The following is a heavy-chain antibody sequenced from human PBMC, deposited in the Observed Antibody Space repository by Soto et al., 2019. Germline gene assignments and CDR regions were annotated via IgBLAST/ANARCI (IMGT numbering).Heavy chain of an antibody. CDR3: ARVLRGVWSDRYYWYFDL. CDR1: GASISSGGYY. D-gene: IGHD3-16*02. J-gene: IGHJ2*01. CDR2: IYYIGTS. Sequence: QVQLQESGPGLVKPSQTLSLTCTVSGASISSGGYYWGWIRQHPGKGLEWIGFIYYIGTSYYNPSLESRITLSVATSKNHFSLNLTSVTAADTAVSDCARVLRGVWSDRYYWYFDLWGRGTLVTVSS. V-gene: IGHV4-31*03.